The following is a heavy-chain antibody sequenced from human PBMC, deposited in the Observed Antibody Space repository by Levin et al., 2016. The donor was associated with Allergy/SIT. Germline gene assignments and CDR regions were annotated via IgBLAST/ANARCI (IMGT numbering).Heavy chain of an antibody. CDR1: GGSISSYY. J-gene: IGHJ4*02. Sequence: SETLSLTCTVSGGSISSYYWSWIRQPPGKGLEWIGYIYYSGSTNYNPSLKSRVTISTDTSKNQFSLRLTSVTTADTAVYYCARGQWVAVFDYWGQGTLVTVSS. CDR3: ARGQWVAVFDY. D-gene: IGHD6-19*01. CDR2: IYYSGST. V-gene: IGHV4-59*01.